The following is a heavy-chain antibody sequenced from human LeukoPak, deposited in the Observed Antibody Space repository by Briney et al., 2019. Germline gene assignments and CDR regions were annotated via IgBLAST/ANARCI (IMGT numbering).Heavy chain of an antibody. V-gene: IGHV3-33*01. D-gene: IGHD3-22*01. J-gene: IGHJ6*02. Sequence: GRSLRLSCAASGFTFSSYGMHWVRQAPGKGLEWVAFIWYDGSNKYYADSVKGRFTISRDNSKNTLYLQMNSLRAEDTAVYYCARPYYYDSSGSYYYYGMDVWGQGTTVTVSS. CDR3: ARPYYYDSSGSYYYYGMDV. CDR1: GFTFSSYG. CDR2: IWYDGSNK.